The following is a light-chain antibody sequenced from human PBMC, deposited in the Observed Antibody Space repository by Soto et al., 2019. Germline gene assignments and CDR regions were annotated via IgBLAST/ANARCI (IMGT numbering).Light chain of an antibody. V-gene: IGKV1-39*01. CDR2: AAS. J-gene: IGKJ3*01. Sequence: DIQMTRSPSSLSASVGDRVTITCRTSQSIRSSLNWYQQKPGKAPNLLIYAASRLQSGVPSRFSGSGSGTDFTLTISSLQPADFATYYCQQSYSTPFTFGPGTKVDIK. CDR1: QSIRSS. CDR3: QQSYSTPFT.